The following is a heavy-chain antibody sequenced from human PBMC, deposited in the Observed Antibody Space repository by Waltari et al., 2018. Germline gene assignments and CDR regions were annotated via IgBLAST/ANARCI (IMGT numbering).Heavy chain of an antibody. J-gene: IGHJ5*02. CDR3: ARRTYGSGIDL. V-gene: IGHV3-23*01. Sequence: EVQLLESGGGLEQPGGSLRLSCAASGFTFSSYSMIWVRQAPGKGLGWVSAISGGATSTQYADSGKGRFTISRDNSKNTLYVQMNSLRAEDTAVYYCARRTYGSGIDLWGQGTLVTVSS. D-gene: IGHD3-10*01. CDR2: ISGGATST. CDR1: GFTFSSYS.